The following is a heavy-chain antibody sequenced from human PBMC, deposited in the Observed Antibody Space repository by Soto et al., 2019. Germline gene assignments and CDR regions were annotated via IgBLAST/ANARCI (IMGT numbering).Heavy chain of an antibody. CDR3: ARDTYYYGSGSYGMDV. Sequence: SETLSLTCTVSGGSISRYYWSWIRQPPGKGLEWIGYIYYSGSTNYNPSLKSRVTISVDTSKNQFSLKLSSVTAADTAVYYCARDTYYYGSGSYGMDVWGQGTTVTVSS. J-gene: IGHJ6*02. CDR2: IYYSGST. V-gene: IGHV4-59*01. CDR1: GGSISRYY. D-gene: IGHD3-10*01.